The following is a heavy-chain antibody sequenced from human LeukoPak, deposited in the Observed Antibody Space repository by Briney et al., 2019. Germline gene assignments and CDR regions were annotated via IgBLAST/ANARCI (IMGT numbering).Heavy chain of an antibody. V-gene: IGHV3-23*01. CDR3: AKTPKLIRGTPDY. D-gene: IGHD3-10*01. Sequence: GGSLRLSCAASGFTFGSYAMTWVRQAPGKGLEWVSVISGGGGDANYADSVKGRFTISRDNSKTTLYLQMRSLRAEDTAIYYCAKTPKLIRGTPDYWGQGTLVIVSS. J-gene: IGHJ4*02. CDR2: ISGGGGDA. CDR1: GFTFGSYA.